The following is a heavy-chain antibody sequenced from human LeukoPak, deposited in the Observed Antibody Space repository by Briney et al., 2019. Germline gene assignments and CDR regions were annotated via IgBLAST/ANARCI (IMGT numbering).Heavy chain of an antibody. J-gene: IGHJ4*02. Sequence: ASVKVSCKASGYTFTSYAMNWVRQAPGQGLEWMGWINTNTGNPTYAQGFTGRFVFSLDTSVSTAYLQISSLKAEDTAVYYCARDKRGIAAGGDNFDYWGQGTLVTVSS. D-gene: IGHD6-13*01. CDR1: GYTFTSYA. V-gene: IGHV7-4-1*02. CDR2: INTNTGNP. CDR3: ARDKRGIAAGGDNFDY.